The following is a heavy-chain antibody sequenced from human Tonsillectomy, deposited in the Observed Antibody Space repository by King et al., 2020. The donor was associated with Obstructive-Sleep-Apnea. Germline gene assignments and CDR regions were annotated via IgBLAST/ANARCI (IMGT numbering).Heavy chain of an antibody. CDR1: GGSISSSSYY. CDR2: IYYSGST. V-gene: IGHV4-39*01. Sequence: QLQESGPGLVKPSETLSLTCTVSGGSISSSSYYWGWIRQPPGKGLEWIGSIYYSGSTYYNPSLKSRVTISVDTSKNQFSLKLSSVTAADTAVYYCARPIEAAAGIIFDYWGQGTLVTVSS. D-gene: IGHD6-13*01. CDR3: ARPIEAAAGIIFDY. J-gene: IGHJ4*02.